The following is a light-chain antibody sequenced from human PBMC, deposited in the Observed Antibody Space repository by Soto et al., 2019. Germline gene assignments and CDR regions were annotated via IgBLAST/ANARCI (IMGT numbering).Light chain of an antibody. J-gene: IGLJ1*01. CDR2: DVS. CDR3: GSYTTSSNYV. CDR1: SSDVGACNF. Sequence: QSALTQPASVSGSPGLSITISCTGTSSDVGACNFVSWYQQHPDKAPKLMIFDVSNRPSGVSNRFSGSKSGNTASLTISGLQSEDEAEYYCGSYTTSSNYVFGTGTKVTVL. V-gene: IGLV2-14*03.